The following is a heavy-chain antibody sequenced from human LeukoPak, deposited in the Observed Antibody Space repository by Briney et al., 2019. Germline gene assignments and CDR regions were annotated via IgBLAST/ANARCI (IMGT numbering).Heavy chain of an antibody. CDR2: ISSSSSYI. CDR3: ARSDTAMDDDWFDP. Sequence: GGSLRLSCAASGFTFSSYSMNWVRKAPGKGLEWVSSISSSSSYIYYADSVKGRFTISRDNAKNSLYLQMNSLRAEDTAVYYCARSDTAMDDDWFDPWGQGTLVTVSS. D-gene: IGHD5-18*01. J-gene: IGHJ5*02. V-gene: IGHV3-21*01. CDR1: GFTFSSYS.